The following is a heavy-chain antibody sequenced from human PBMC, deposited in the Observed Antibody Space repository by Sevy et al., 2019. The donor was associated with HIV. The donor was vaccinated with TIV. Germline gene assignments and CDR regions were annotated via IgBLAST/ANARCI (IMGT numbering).Heavy chain of an antibody. CDR1: GFTFSSYS. CDR2: ISSSSTI. J-gene: IGHJ3*02. Sequence: GGSLRLSCAASGFTFSSYSMNWVRQAPGKGLEWVSYISSSSTIYYADSVKGRFTIFRDNAKNSLYLQMNSLRDEDTAVYYCARGTPLMVYARDTKLPREAAFDIWGQGTMVTVSS. CDR3: ARGTPLMVYARDTKLPREAAFDI. V-gene: IGHV3-48*02. D-gene: IGHD2-8*01.